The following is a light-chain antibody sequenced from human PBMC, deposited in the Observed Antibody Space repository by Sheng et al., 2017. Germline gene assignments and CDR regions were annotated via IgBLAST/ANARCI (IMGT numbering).Light chain of an antibody. CDR2: GAS. CDR3: QQRSKWPVT. V-gene: IGKV3-11*01. J-gene: IGKJ3*01. Sequence: EIVLTQSPATLSLSPGERATLSCRASQSVSSYLAWYQQKPGQAPRLLIYGASSRATGIPDRFSGSGSGTDFTLTISSLEPEDFAVYYCQQRSKWPVTFGPGTKVDIK. CDR1: QSVSSY.